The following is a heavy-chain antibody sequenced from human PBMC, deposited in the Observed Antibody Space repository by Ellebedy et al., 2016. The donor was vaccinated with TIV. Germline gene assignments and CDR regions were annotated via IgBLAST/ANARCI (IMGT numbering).Heavy chain of an antibody. J-gene: IGHJ4*02. CDR2: ILYDGSNK. Sequence: GESLKISCAASGFTFSSYTMHWVRQAPGKGLEWVAVILYDGSNKYYADSVKGRFTVSRDDSKNTLYLQMNSLRAEDTAVYYCAREHMTSTGSPLDYWGQGTLVTVSS. V-gene: IGHV3-30-3*01. D-gene: IGHD1-1*01. CDR3: AREHMTSTGSPLDY. CDR1: GFTFSSYT.